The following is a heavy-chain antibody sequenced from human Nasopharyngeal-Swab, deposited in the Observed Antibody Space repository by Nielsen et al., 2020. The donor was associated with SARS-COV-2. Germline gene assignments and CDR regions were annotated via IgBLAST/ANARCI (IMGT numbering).Heavy chain of an antibody. Sequence: SETLSLTCSVSGYSISSGYYWAWIRPSPEKGLEWVATVYQSGENYYNTSLRSRVTISVDTSKSQFSLKLSSVTAADTAIYYCAVGYCSSSNCYREYFQHWGQGTLVTVSS. D-gene: IGHD2-2*01. CDR2: VYQSGEN. CDR1: GYSISSGYY. CDR3: AVGYCSSSNCYREYFQH. V-gene: IGHV4-38-2*01. J-gene: IGHJ1*01.